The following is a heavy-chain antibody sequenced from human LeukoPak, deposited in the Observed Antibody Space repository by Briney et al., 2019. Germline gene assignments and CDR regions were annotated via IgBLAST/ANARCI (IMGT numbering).Heavy chain of an antibody. CDR1: GGSFSGYY. V-gene: IGHV4-34*01. CDR3: ARSAPYSSSGC. D-gene: IGHD6-6*01. J-gene: IGHJ4*02. Sequence: SETLSLTCTVYGGSFSGYYWSWIRQSPGKGLEWIGEINHSGASNYNPSLKSRVTISVDTSKNQFSLKVSSVTAADTAVYYCARSAPYSSSGCWGQGTQVTVSS. CDR2: INHSGAS.